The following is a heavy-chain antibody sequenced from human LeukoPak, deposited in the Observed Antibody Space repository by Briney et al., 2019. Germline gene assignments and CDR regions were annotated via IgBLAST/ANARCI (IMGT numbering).Heavy chain of an antibody. CDR2: INPNSGGT. D-gene: IGHD6-19*01. J-gene: IGHJ4*02. CDR1: GYTFTGYY. Sequence: ASVKVSCKASGYTFTGYYMHWVRQAPGQGLEWMGWINPNSGGTNYAQKFQGRVTMTRDTSISTAYMELSRLRSDDTAVYYCARVPGRTIAVAGTGYSDYWGQGTLVTVSS. CDR3: ARVPGRTIAVAGTGYSDY. V-gene: IGHV1-2*02.